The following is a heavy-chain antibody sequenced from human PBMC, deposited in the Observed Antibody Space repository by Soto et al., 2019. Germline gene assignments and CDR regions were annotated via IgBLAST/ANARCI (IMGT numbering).Heavy chain of an antibody. J-gene: IGHJ5*02. CDR2: IDPHSGGT. CDR3: ASPVHVGLDP. Sequence: ASVKVSCKASGYSFTDFDYHIHWVRQAPGQGLEWMGWIDPHSGGTNYAQRFRGRVTMTRDTSITTAYMELRYLKSDDTAVYYCASPVHVGLDPCGQRTLVTVSS. CDR1: GYSFTDFDYH. V-gene: IGHV1-2*02.